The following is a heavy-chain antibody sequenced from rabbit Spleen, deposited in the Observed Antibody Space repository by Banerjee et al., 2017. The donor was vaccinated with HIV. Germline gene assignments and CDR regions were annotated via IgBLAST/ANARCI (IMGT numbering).Heavy chain of an antibody. J-gene: IGHJ3*01. CDR3: ARAIVPWLGLTRLDL. CDR1: GFTISSSW. Sequence: QEQLEESGGDLVKPGASLTLTCTVSGFTISSSWIYWVRQAPGKGLEWIASIYTGSSGSTYYASWAKGRFTISKTSSTTVTLQMTSLTAADTATYFCARAIVPWLGLTRLDLWGPGTLVTVS. CDR2: IYTGSSGST. D-gene: IGHD4-1*01. V-gene: IGHV1S45*01.